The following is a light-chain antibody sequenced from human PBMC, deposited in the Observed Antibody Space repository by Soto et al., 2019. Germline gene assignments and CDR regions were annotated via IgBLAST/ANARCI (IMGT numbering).Light chain of an antibody. V-gene: IGKV1-33*01. CDR3: HQYDIRPRT. CDR2: DAS. J-gene: IGKJ1*01. Sequence: DIQMTQSPSSLSESVGDRVTITCQASQDISNYLSWYQSKPGKAPKLLIYDASNLKTGVPSRFSGSGSGTHFTFTIRSLQPEDSATYYCHQYDIRPRTFGQGTKVEIK. CDR1: QDISNY.